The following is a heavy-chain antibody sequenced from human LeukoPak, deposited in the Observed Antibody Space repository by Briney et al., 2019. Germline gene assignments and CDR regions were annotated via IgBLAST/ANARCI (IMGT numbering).Heavy chain of an antibody. CDR3: ARATWDPNYYYYMDV. CDR2: ISTSSSYI. V-gene: IGHV3-21*01. Sequence: GGSLRLSCAASGFTFSSYAMSWVRQTPGRGLEWVSSISTSSSYIYYADSVKGRFTISRDNAKNSLYLQMNSLRAEDTAVYYCARATWDPNYYYYMDVWGKGTTVTISS. D-gene: IGHD1-26*01. J-gene: IGHJ6*03. CDR1: GFTFSSYA.